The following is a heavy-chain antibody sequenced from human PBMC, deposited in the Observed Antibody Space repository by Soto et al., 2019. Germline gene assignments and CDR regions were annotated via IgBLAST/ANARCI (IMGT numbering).Heavy chain of an antibody. CDR1: GFTFDYYW. CDR2: VHSDGTTT. J-gene: IGHJ3*01. V-gene: IGHV3-74*01. CDR3: ARGDRGGFDL. Sequence: EVQLVESGGGLVQPGESLRLSCAASGFTFDYYWMHWVRQAPGKGLVWVSRVHSDGTTTTYAGSVKGRFTISRDNARNTVSLQMSSLRAEDTAIYYCARGDRGGFDLWGHGTVVTVSS. D-gene: IGHD3-10*01.